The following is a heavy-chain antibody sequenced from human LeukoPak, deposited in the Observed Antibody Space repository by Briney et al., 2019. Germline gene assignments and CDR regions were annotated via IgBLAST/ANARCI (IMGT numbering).Heavy chain of an antibody. CDR3: ARSGSGRTKYFQH. Sequence: SQTLSLTCTVSGYSTSSGYYWGWIRPPPGKGLEWIGIIYHSGSTYYNPSLKSRVTISVDTSKNQFSLKLSSVTAADTAVYYCARSGSGRTKYFQHWGQGTLVTVSS. CDR2: IYHSGST. V-gene: IGHV4-38-2*02. CDR1: GYSTSSGYY. D-gene: IGHD3-10*01. J-gene: IGHJ1*01.